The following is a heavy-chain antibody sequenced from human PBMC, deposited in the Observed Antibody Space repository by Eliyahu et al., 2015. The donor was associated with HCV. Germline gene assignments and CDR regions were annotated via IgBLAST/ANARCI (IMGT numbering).Heavy chain of an antibody. CDR2: IYYSGST. J-gene: IGHJ5*02. D-gene: IGHD2-15*01. V-gene: IGHV4-39*07. CDR3: AREGYCSGGSCLHEVANWFDP. Sequence: QLQLQESGPGLVKPSETLSLTCTVSXGXIXSSSYYWGWIRQPPGKGLEWIGSIYYSGSTYYNPSLKSRVTISVDTSKNQFSLKLSSVTAADTAVYYCAREGYCSGGSCLHEVANWFDPWGQGTLVTVSS. CDR1: XGXIXSSSYY.